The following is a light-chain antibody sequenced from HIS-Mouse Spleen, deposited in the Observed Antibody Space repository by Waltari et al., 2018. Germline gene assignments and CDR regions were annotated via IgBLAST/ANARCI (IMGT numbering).Light chain of an antibody. CDR2: AAS. V-gene: IGKV1-27*01. J-gene: IGKJ4*01. Sequence: DIQMTQSPSSLSASVGDRVTITCLASQGISNYLAWYQQKPGKVPKLLIYAASTLQSGVPSRFSGSASGTDFTLTISSLQPEDFATYYCQKYNSAPRLTFGGGTKVEIK. CDR3: QKYNSAPRLT. CDR1: QGISNY.